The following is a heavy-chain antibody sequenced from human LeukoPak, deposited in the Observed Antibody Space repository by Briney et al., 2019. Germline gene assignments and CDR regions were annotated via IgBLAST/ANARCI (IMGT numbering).Heavy chain of an antibody. D-gene: IGHD1-26*01. CDR3: ARGGGSYKNAFDM. J-gene: IGHJ3*02. CDR1: GGSISSYH. V-gene: IGHV4-59*01. CDR2: IYHSGST. Sequence: SETLSLTCTVSGGSISSYHWSWIRQPPGKGLEWIGYIYHSGSTYYNPSLKSRVTMSVDTSKNQFSLKLSSVTAADTAVYYCARGGGSYKNAFDMWGRGTMVTVSS.